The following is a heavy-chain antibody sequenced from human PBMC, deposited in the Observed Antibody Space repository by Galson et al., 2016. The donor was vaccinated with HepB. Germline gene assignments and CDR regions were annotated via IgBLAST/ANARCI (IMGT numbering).Heavy chain of an antibody. CDR1: GFTFSSYA. V-gene: IGHV3-23*01. CDR3: AKVGTMGARNWFDP. J-gene: IGHJ5*02. Sequence: SLRLSCAASGFTFSSYAMSWVRQAPGKGLEWVSVISGSGGSTNFADSVKGRFTISRDNSKNTLYLQMNSLRGEDTAVYYCAKVGTMGARNWFDPWGQGTLVTVSS. D-gene: IGHD1-26*01. CDR2: ISGSGGST.